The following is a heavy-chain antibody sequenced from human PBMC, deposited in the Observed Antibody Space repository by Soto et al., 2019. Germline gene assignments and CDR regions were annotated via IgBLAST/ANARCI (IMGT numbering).Heavy chain of an antibody. CDR2: IYYNGNT. Sequence: QVQLQESGPGLVKPSETLSLTCTLSGGAINDHYWSFIRQPPGKGLEWIGYIYYNGNTNYNPSLESRVTISVDRSRNQFSLRLTSLTAADTAVYYCAIVRTGYFDYWGRGALVTVSS. V-gene: IGHV4-59*11. D-gene: IGHD3-9*01. J-gene: IGHJ4*02. CDR3: AIVRTGYFDY. CDR1: GGAINDHY.